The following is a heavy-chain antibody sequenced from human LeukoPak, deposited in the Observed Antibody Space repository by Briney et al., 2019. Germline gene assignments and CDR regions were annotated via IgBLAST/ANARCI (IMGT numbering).Heavy chain of an antibody. D-gene: IGHD3-9*01. CDR2: MNHNSGNT. V-gene: IGHV1-8*01. J-gene: IGHJ5*02. Sequence: ASVKVSCKASGYTFTGYDINWVRQAPGQGLEWMGWMNHNSGNTDYAQKFQGRVTMTRNTSISTAYMELSSLRSEDTAVYYCARGNPMDLRYFDWLHPNWFDPWGQGTLVTVSS. CDR3: ARGNPMDLRYFDWLHPNWFDP. CDR1: GYTFTGYD.